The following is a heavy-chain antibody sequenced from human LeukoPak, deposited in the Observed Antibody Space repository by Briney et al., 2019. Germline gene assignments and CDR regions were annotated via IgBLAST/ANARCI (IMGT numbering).Heavy chain of an antibody. D-gene: IGHD1-26*01. CDR2: IYYSGST. V-gene: IGHV4-59*01. CDR3: ARIRGWEGSRYYYYYYMDV. J-gene: IGHJ6*03. CDR1: GGSISRYY. Sequence: PSETLSLTCTVSGGSISRYYWSWIRQPPGKGLEWIGYIYYSGSTSYNPSLKSRVTISLDTSKTQFSLKLTSVTAADTAVYYCARIRGWEGSRYYYYYYMDVWGKGTTVTVSS.